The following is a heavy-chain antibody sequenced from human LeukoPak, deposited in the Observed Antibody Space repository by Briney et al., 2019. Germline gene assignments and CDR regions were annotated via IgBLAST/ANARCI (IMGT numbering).Heavy chain of an antibody. D-gene: IGHD3-3*01. CDR2: MNPNSGNT. J-gene: IGHJ6*02. Sequence: GASVKLSCKASGYTFTSYDINWVRQATGQGLEWMGWMNPNSGNTGYAQKFQGRVTMTRNTSISTAYMELSSLRSEDTAVYYCARSLTIFGVAMTKYYYGMDVWGQGTTVTVSS. V-gene: IGHV1-8*01. CDR3: ARSLTIFGVAMTKYYYGMDV. CDR1: GYTFTSYD.